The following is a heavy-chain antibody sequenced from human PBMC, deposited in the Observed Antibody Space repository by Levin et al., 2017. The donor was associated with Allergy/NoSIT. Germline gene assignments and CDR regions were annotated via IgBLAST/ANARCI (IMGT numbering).Heavy chain of an antibody. CDR1: GYTFTSYY. D-gene: IGHD6-13*01. CDR3: ARDLGIAAAGVSDY. Sequence: GESLKISCKASGYTFTSYYMHWVRQAPGQGLEWMGIINPSGGSTSYAQKFQGRVTMTRDTSTSTVYMELSSLRSEDTAVYYCARDLGIAAAGVSDYWGQGTLVTVSS. V-gene: IGHV1-46*01. CDR2: INPSGGST. J-gene: IGHJ4*02.